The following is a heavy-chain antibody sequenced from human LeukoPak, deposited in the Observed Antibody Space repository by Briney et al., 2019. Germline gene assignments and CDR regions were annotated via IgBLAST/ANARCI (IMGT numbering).Heavy chain of an antibody. Sequence: GGSLRLSCAASGFTFSYYAMSWVRQAPGKGLEWVSGLSGSGSSTYYADSVKGRFTISRDNLKNTLYLQMSSLRVEDTAIYYCAKNRRACSGGSCNSGVSEYFHHWGQGTLVTVSS. V-gene: IGHV3-23*01. CDR1: GFTFSYYA. J-gene: IGHJ1*01. D-gene: IGHD2-15*01. CDR2: LSGSGSST. CDR3: AKNRRACSGGSCNSGVSEYFHH.